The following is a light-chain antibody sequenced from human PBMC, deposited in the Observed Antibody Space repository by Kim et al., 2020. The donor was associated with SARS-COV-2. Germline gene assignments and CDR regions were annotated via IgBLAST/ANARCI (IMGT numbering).Light chain of an antibody. J-gene: IGKJ1*01. CDR3: QQDSSPPRT. Sequence: EIVLTQSPGTLSLSPGERATLSCRASQSVSSSYLAWYQQKPGQAPRLLIYGASSRATGIPDRFSGSGSGTDFTLTISRLEPEDFAVYYCQQDSSPPRTFGQGTKVDIK. CDR2: GAS. CDR1: QSVSSSY. V-gene: IGKV3-20*01.